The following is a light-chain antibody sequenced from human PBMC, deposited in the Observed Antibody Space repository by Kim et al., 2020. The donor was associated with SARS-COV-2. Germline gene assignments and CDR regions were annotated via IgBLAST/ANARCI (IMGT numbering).Light chain of an antibody. CDR2: TTS. Sequence: EIVLTQSPGTLSLSPGERATLSCRASQTVRSGFLAWYQQKPGQAPRLLIHTTSDRTTGIPDRFSGSGSGTGFTLTISRLEPEDVGVYYCQQYATSPLTFGGGTKVDIK. J-gene: IGKJ4*01. CDR1: QTVRSGF. CDR3: QQYATSPLT. V-gene: IGKV3-20*01.